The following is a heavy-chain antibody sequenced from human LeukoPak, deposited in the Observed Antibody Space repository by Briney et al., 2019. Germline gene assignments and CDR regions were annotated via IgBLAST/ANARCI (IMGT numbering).Heavy chain of an antibody. CDR2: IKEDGSEI. J-gene: IGHJ4*02. CDR3: ARDRGYSTFDY. D-gene: IGHD4-23*01. Sequence: GGSLRLSCAASAFTFRDYWMSWVRQAPGGGLEWVANIKEDGSEINYVDSVKGRFTISRDNANNSLYLQINSLRVEDTAMYYYARDRGYSTFDYWGQGTLVTVSP. V-gene: IGHV3-7*01. CDR1: AFTFRDYW.